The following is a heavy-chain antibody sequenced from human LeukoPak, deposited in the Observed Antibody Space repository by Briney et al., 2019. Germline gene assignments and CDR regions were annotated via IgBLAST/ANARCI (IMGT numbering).Heavy chain of an antibody. CDR2: IYYSGST. V-gene: IGHV4-30-4*08. CDR3: ARGTYDFWSGSLWGYYYYYMDV. CDR1: GGSISSGDYY. Sequence: SETLSLTCTDSGGSISSGDYYWSWIRQPPGKGLEWIGYIYYSGSTYYNPSLKSRVTISVDTSKNQFSLKLSSVTAADTAVYYCARGTYDFWSGSLWGYYYYYMDVWGKGTTVTVSS. J-gene: IGHJ6*03. D-gene: IGHD3-3*01.